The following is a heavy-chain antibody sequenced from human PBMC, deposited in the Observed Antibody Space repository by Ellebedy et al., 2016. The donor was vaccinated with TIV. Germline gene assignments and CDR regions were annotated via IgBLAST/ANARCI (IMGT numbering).Heavy chain of an antibody. CDR2: NNPKNGGT. CDR1: GYTFTGYY. V-gene: IGHV1-2*02. J-gene: IGHJ4*02. Sequence: AASVKVSCKASGYTFTGYYIHWVRQAPGQGLEWMGWNNPKNGGTNYAQKFQGRVTMTRDTSISTAYMELRSLRYDDTAVYYCARDLSRIAVAVDWGQGTLVTVSS. CDR3: ARDLSRIAVAVD. D-gene: IGHD6-19*01.